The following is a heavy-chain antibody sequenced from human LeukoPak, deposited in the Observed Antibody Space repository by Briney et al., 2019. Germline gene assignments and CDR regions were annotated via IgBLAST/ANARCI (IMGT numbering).Heavy chain of an antibody. Sequence: PSETLSLTCAVYGGSFSGYYWSWIRQPPGKGLEWIGEINHSGSTNYNPSLKSRVTISVDTSKNQFSLKLSSVTAADTAVYYCARGRDPTTVTSYYYYGMDVWGQGPTVTVSS. V-gene: IGHV4-34*01. CDR2: INHSGST. J-gene: IGHJ6*02. CDR1: GGSFSGYY. CDR3: ARGRDPTTVTSYYYYGMDV. D-gene: IGHD4-4*01.